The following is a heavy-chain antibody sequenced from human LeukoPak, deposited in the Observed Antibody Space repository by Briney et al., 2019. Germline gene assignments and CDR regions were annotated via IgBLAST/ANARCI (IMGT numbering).Heavy chain of an antibody. CDR1: GYTFTSYD. CDR2: MNPNSGNT. V-gene: IGHV1-8*01. D-gene: IGHD6-6*01. CDR3: ARDSDGQLVPVY. Sequence: ASVKVSCKASGYTFTSYDINWVRQATGQGLEWMGWMNPNSGNTGYAQKFQGRVTMTRDTSTSTVYMELSSLRSEDTAVYYCARDSDGQLVPVYWGQGTLVTVSS. J-gene: IGHJ4*02.